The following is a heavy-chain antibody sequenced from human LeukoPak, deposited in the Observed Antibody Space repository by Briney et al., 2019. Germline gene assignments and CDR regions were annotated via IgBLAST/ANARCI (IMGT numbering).Heavy chain of an antibody. CDR2: INPSGGST. CDR3: ARVARPYFYDSSGSYYGYFDY. CDR1: GYTFTSYY. Sequence: ASVKVSCKASGYTFTSYYMHWVRQAPGQGLEWMGIINPSGGSTSYAQKFQGRVTMTRDTSTSTVYMELSSLRSEDTAVYYCARVARPYFYDSSGSYYGYFDYWGQGTLATVSS. J-gene: IGHJ4*02. V-gene: IGHV1-46*01. D-gene: IGHD3-22*01.